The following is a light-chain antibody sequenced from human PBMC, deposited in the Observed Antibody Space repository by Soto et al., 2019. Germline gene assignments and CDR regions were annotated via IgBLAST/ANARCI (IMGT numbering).Light chain of an antibody. V-gene: IGKV3-15*01. J-gene: IGKJ2*01. CDR2: GAS. Sequence: EIVMTQSPGTLSVSPGERATLSCRASQSVDTNLAWYQQKPGQSPRLLIYGASTRATGVSARFSGSGSGTEFTLTISSLQSDDFALYYCQQRSNWPPYTFGQGTKLEIK. CDR3: QQRSNWPPYT. CDR1: QSVDTN.